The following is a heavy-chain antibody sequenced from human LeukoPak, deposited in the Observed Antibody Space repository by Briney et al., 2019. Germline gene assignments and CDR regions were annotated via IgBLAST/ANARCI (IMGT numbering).Heavy chain of an antibody. CDR3: ARDDYGDYFDY. J-gene: IGHJ4*02. CDR2: IYYSGST. CDR1: GGSISSYY. D-gene: IGHD4-17*01. V-gene: IGHV4-59*01. Sequence: SETLSLTCTVSGGSISSYYWSWIRQPPGKGLEWIGYIYYSGSTNYNPSLKSRVTISVDTSKNQFSLKLSSVTAADTAVYYCARDDYGDYFDYWGQGTLATVSS.